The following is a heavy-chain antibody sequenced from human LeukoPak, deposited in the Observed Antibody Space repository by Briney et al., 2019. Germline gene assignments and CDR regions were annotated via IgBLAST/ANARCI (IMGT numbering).Heavy chain of an antibody. D-gene: IGHD2-21*02. Sequence: GGSLRLSCAASGFNFANHAMSWVRQTPGKGLEWVSAISGGGDITYYADSVTGRFTTSRDNSKDTLFLQMHSLRPGDTAVYYCVREDTPATANYWGQGTLVTISS. CDR3: VREDTPATANY. J-gene: IGHJ4*02. CDR1: GFNFANHA. CDR2: ISGGGDIT. V-gene: IGHV3-23*01.